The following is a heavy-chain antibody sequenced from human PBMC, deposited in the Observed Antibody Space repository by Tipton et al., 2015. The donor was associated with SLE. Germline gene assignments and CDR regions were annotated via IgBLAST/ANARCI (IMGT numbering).Heavy chain of an antibody. CDR3: ARGECSGGSCYPDAFDI. D-gene: IGHD2-15*01. CDR1: GGSISSYY. CDR2: IYTRGST. Sequence: LRLSCTVSGGSISSYYWSWIRQPPGKGLEWIGYIYTRGSTNYNPSLKSRVTISVDTSKNQFSLKLSSVTAADTAVYYCARGECSGGSCYPDAFDIWGQGTMVTVSS. V-gene: IGHV4-4*08. J-gene: IGHJ3*02.